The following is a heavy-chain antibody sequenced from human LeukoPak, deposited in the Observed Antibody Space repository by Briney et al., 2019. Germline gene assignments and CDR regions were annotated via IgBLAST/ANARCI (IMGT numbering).Heavy chain of an antibody. CDR1: GFTFSSYA. V-gene: IGHV3-30-3*01. CDR3: ARAYYDFWSGYSNYYYYGMDV. J-gene: IGHJ6*02. Sequence: GGSLRLSCGASGFTFSSYAMHWVRQAPGKGLEWVAVISYDGSNKYYADSVKGRFTISRDNSKNTLYLQMNSLRAEDTAVYYCARAYYDFWSGYSNYYYYGMDVWGQGTTVTVSS. D-gene: IGHD3-3*01. CDR2: ISYDGSNK.